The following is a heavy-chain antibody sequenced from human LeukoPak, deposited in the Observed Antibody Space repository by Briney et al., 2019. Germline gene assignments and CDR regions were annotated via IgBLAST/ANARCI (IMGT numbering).Heavy chain of an antibody. CDR2: IIPIFGTA. Sequence: GASVKVSCKASGGTLSSYAISWVRQAPGQGLEWMGGIIPIFGTANYAQKFQGRVTITTDESTSTAYMELSSLRSEDTAVYYCAIEGGAWVAARPYYWGQGTLVTVSS. V-gene: IGHV1-69*05. D-gene: IGHD6-6*01. J-gene: IGHJ4*02. CDR3: AIEGGAWVAARPYY. CDR1: GGTLSSYA.